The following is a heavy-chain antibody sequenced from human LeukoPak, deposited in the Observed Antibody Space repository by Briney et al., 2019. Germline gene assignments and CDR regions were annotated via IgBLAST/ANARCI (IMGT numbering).Heavy chain of an antibody. CDR3: ARFTYYDSSASRDY. CDR2: IYYSGST. Sequence: SETLSLTCTVSGGSISSGGYYWSWICQHPGKGLEWIGYIYYSGSTYYNPSLKSRVTISVDTSKNQFSLKLSSVTAADTAVYYCARFTYYDSSASRDYWGQGTLVTVSS. CDR1: GGSISSGGYY. J-gene: IGHJ4*02. D-gene: IGHD3-22*01. V-gene: IGHV4-31*03.